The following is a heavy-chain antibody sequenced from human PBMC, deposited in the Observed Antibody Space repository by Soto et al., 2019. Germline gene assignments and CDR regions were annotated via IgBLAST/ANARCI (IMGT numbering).Heavy chain of an antibody. J-gene: IGHJ5*02. Sequence: SETLCLTCTVSGGSISSGDDYWSLIRQPPGKGLEWIGYIYYSGSTYYNPSLKSRVTISVDTSKNQFSLKLSSVTAADTAVYYCAREEQYSGYDFPRFDPGGQGTLVTVSS. V-gene: IGHV4-30-4*01. D-gene: IGHD5-12*01. CDR1: GGSISSGDDY. CDR2: IYYSGST. CDR3: AREEQYSGYDFPRFDP.